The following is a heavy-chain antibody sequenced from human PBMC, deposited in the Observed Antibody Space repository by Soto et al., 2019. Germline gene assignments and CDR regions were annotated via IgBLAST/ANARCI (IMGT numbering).Heavy chain of an antibody. D-gene: IGHD3-22*01. Sequence: GGSLRLSCAASGFPFSTYWMTWVRQAPGKGLQWVGNIKEDGNERNYVDSVKGRFTISRDYNTNSLSLQVNSLRVEDTALYYCAVGGDFYDSGGYSGPFHYCGQGTLVTVST. CDR1: GFPFSTYW. CDR2: IKEDGNER. J-gene: IGHJ4*02. CDR3: AVGGDFYDSGGYSGPFHY. V-gene: IGHV3-7*03.